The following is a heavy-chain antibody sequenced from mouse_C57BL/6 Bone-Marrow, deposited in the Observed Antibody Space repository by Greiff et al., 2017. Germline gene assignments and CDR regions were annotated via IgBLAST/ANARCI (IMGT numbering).Heavy chain of an antibody. J-gene: IGHJ1*03. V-gene: IGHV5-9-1*02. CDR3: TRANYYGSSYVWYFDV. D-gene: IGHD1-1*01. CDR2: ISSGGDYI. CDR1: GFTFSSYA. Sequence: EVQVVESGAGLVKPGGSLKLSCAASGFTFSSYAMSWVRQTPEKRLEWVAYISSGGDYIYYADTVKGRFTISRDNARNTLYLQMSSLKSEDTAMYYCTRANYYGSSYVWYFDVWGTGTTFTVSS.